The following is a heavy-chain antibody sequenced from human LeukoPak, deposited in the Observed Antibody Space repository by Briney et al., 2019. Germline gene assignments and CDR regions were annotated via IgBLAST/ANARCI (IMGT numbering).Heavy chain of an antibody. J-gene: IGHJ3*02. CDR1: GGSISSGDYY. CDR2: IYYSGST. V-gene: IGHV4-30-4*01. D-gene: IGHD3-22*01. Sequence: SETLSLTCTVSGGSISSGDYYWSWIRQPPGKGLEWIGYIYYSGSTYYNPSLKSRVTISVDTSKNQFSLKLSSVTAADTAVYYCAREDGDSSGYQLDAFDIWGQGTMVTVSS. CDR3: AREDGDSSGYQLDAFDI.